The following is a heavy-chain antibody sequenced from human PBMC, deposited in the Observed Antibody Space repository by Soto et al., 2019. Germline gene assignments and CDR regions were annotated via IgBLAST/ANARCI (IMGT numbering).Heavy chain of an antibody. CDR1: GGSISSYY. Sequence: QVQLQESGPGLVKPSETLSLTCTVSGGSISSYYWSWIRQPPGKGLEWIGYIYYSGSTNYNPSLKSRVTISVDTSKNQFSLKLSSVTAADTAVYYCARGSCSGGSCYSAAFDIWCRGTMVTVSS. D-gene: IGHD2-15*01. CDR2: IYYSGST. V-gene: IGHV4-59*01. J-gene: IGHJ3*02. CDR3: ARGSCSGGSCYSAAFDI.